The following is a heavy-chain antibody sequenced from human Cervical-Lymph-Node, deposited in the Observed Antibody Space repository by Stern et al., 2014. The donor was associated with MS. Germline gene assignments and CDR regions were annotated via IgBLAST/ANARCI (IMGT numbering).Heavy chain of an antibody. CDR1: GFTFSSYA. D-gene: IGHD6-19*01. J-gene: IGHJ4*02. V-gene: IGHV3-23*04. CDR3: AIRNQQWLVPKLDY. Sequence: EVQLVESGGGLVQPGGSLRLSCAASGFTFSSYAMSWVRQAPGKGLEWVSAISGSGGSTYYADSVKGRFTISRDNSKNTLYLQMNSLRAEDTAVYYGAIRNQQWLVPKLDYWGQGTLVTVSS. CDR2: ISGSGGST.